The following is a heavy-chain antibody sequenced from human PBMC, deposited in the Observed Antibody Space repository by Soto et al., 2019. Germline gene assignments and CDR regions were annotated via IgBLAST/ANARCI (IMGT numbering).Heavy chain of an antibody. V-gene: IGHV3-23*01. J-gene: IGHJ4*02. D-gene: IGHD6-13*01. Sequence: EVQLLESGGGLVQPGGSMRLSCAASGFTFSSYAMSWVRQAPGKGLEWVSAISGSGGSTYYADSVKGRFTISRDNSKNTLYLQMNSLRAEDTAVYYCAKDLESSWEPFDYWGQGTLVTVSS. CDR3: AKDLESSWEPFDY. CDR1: GFTFSSYA. CDR2: ISGSGGST.